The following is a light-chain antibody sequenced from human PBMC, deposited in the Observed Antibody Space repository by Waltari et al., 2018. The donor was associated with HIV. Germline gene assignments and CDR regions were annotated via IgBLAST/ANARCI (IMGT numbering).Light chain of an antibody. Sequence: QSVLTQPPSASGTPGPRVTIPCSGSSSHVGRNYVSWYQQLPGTAPKLLIYRNKQRPSGVPDRFFGSKSGTSASLDISGLRSEDEADYYCAAWDDSLSGRVFGGGTKLTVL. J-gene: IGLJ3*02. CDR3: AAWDDSLSGRV. CDR1: SSHVGRNY. V-gene: IGLV1-47*01. CDR2: RNK.